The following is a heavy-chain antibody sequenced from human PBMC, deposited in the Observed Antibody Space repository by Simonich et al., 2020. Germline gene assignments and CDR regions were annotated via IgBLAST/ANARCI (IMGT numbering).Heavy chain of an antibody. CDR1: GCPFTGYY. CDR2: NNPNSGGT. D-gene: IGHD6-13*01. Sequence: QVQLVQSGAEVKKPGASVKVSCKASGCPFTGYYMHWVRQAPGQGLEGMGWNNPNSGGTKYAQKLQGRVTMTRDTSISTAYMELSRLRSDDTAVYYCARDSYSSWYFDLWGRGTLVTVSS. CDR3: ARDSYSSWYFDL. J-gene: IGHJ2*01. V-gene: IGHV1-2*02.